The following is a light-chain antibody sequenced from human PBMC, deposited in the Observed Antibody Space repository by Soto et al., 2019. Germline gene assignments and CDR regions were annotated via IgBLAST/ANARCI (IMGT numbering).Light chain of an antibody. J-gene: IGLJ2*01. CDR3: TSYSRSGPVL. V-gene: IGLV2-14*01. Sequence: QSALTQPASVSGSLGQSITISCTGTSSDVGAYNYVSWYQQHPDKAPKLLIFEVTNRPSGVSGRFSGSKSGITAPLSISGIQPEDEADYYFTSYSRSGPVLFGGGTQLTVL. CDR1: SSDVGAYNY. CDR2: EVT.